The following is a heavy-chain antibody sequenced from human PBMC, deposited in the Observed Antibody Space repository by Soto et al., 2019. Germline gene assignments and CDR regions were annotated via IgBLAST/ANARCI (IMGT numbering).Heavy chain of an antibody. Sequence: GGSLRLSCAASGFTFSSYGMHWVRQAPGKGLEWVAVISYDGSNKYYADSVKGRFTISRDNSKNTLYLQMNSLRAEDTAVYYCANLGSSSGWYEGGFDYWGQGTLVTVSS. CDR3: ANLGSSSGWYEGGFDY. J-gene: IGHJ4*02. D-gene: IGHD6-19*01. CDR2: ISYDGSNK. V-gene: IGHV3-30*18. CDR1: GFTFSSYG.